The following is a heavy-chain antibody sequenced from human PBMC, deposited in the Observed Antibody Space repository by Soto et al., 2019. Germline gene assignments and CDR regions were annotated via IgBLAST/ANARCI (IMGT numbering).Heavy chain of an antibody. CDR2: ISFNGNSL. V-gene: IGHV3-30-3*01. J-gene: IGHJ4*02. D-gene: IGHD3-9*01. Sequence: SLRVSCTASYISFSSYAMHWIRQSPGKGLEWVAVISFNGNSLHYADSVKDRFTISRDNSKSTLYLQMNNMRTEDTAVYYCARTFDTITYYFDYWGQGTLVTVSS. CDR3: ARTFDTITYYFDY. CDR1: YISFSSYA.